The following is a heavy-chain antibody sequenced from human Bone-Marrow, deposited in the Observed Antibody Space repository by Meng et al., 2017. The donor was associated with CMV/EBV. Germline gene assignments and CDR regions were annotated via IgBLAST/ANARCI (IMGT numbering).Heavy chain of an antibody. CDR2: INPNSGGT. D-gene: IGHD6-19*01. CDR3: ARDAGTIAVSGIGDY. Sequence: ASVKVSCKASGYTFTGYYMHWVRQAPGQGLEWMGWINPNSGGTNYAQKFQGRVTMTRDTSISTAYMEPSRLRSDDTAVYYCARDAGTIAVSGIGDYWGQGTRVTGSS. J-gene: IGHJ4*02. V-gene: IGHV1-2*02. CDR1: GYTFTGYY.